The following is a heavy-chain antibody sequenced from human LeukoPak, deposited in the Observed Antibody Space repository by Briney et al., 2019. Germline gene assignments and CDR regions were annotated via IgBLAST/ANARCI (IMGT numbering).Heavy chain of an antibody. J-gene: IGHJ4*02. V-gene: IGHV4-30-4*01. Sequence: SETLSLTCTASGGSISSGDYYWSWIRQPPGKGLEWIGYIYYSGSTYYNPSLKSRVTVSVDTSKNQFSLKLSSVTAADTAVHYCASGPYYYDSSGYLHPFDYWGQGTLVTVSS. CDR1: GGSISSGDYY. D-gene: IGHD3-22*01. CDR3: ASGPYYYDSSGYLHPFDY. CDR2: IYYSGST.